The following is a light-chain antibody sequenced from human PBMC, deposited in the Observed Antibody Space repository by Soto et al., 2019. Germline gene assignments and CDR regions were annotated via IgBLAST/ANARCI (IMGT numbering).Light chain of an antibody. CDR2: DAS. Sequence: DIQMTQSPSILSASVGDRVTITSRASQSVGDWLAWYQQKPGKAPKLLIFDASSLEAGVPSRVSGSGSGTEFTLTISSLQPDEFATYSCQQYNSYSTFGQGTKVEIK. CDR3: QQYNSYST. CDR1: QSVGDW. V-gene: IGKV1-5*01. J-gene: IGKJ1*01.